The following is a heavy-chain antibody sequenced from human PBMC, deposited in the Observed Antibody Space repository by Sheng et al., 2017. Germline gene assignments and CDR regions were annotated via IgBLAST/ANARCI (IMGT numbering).Heavy chain of an antibody. CDR1: GFTFSSYG. J-gene: IGHJ3*02. Sequence: EVQLVESGGDLVQPGGTLRLSCAASGFTFSSYGMSWVRQAPGKGLEWVSAISGGGGSTYYADSVKGRFTISRDNSKSTLYLQMKSLRAEDTAVYYCAKATVGTSSGGAFDIWGQGTMVTVSS. D-gene: IGHD1-26*01. V-gene: IGHV3-23*04. CDR3: AKATVGTSSGGAFDI. CDR2: ISGGGGST.